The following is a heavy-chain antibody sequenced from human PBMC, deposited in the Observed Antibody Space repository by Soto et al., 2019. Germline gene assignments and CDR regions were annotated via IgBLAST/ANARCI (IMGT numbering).Heavy chain of an antibody. D-gene: IGHD3-3*01. J-gene: IGHJ4*02. Sequence: VQLVESGGGLVKPGGSLRLACAASGFTFNKAWMNWVRQAPGRGLEWIGRIRGKTDGATTDYAAPLKGRFTISRDDSISTLYLQMNSLKTEDTGVYYCATDIYDFWSGDPSGWGQGTLVTVSS. CDR3: ATDIYDFWSGDPSG. CDR1: GFTFNKAW. CDR2: IRGKTDGATT. V-gene: IGHV3-15*01.